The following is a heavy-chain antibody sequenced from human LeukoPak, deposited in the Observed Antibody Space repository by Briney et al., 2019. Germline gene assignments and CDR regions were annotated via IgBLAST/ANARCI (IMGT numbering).Heavy chain of an antibody. CDR1: GGSISSYY. CDR3: ARGRDILTGYYPSYMHV. D-gene: IGHD3-9*01. V-gene: IGHV4-59*01. J-gene: IGHJ6*03. CDR2: IYYSGST. Sequence: SETLSLTCTVSGGSISSYYWSWIRQPPGKGLEWIGYIYYSGSTNYNPSLKSRVTISVDTSKNQFSLKLSSVTAADTAVYYCARGRDILTGYYPSYMHVWGKGTTVTVSS.